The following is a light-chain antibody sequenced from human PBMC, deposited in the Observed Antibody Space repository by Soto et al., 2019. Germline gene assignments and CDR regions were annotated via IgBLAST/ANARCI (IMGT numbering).Light chain of an antibody. V-gene: IGKV3-20*01. CDR1: QSVSSNY. J-gene: IGKJ1*01. CDR3: QQYGSSPRT. Sequence: EIVLTQSPGTLSLSPGERATLSCRASQSVSSNYLAWYQQKPGQAPRLLIYGASSRATGIPDRFSGSGSGTDFTLTISRLEPEDFAVYYCQQYGSSPRTFSQGTKVDIK. CDR2: GAS.